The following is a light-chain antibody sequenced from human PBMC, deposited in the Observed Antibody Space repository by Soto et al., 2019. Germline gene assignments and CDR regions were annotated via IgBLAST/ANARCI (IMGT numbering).Light chain of an antibody. Sequence: DVPMTPYPFSLSASVANRVTITCRASQSIRRSLNWYQQKPGKAPNLLIYAASSLQTGVPSRFTGSGSGTDFTLTISNLQPEDFAVYYCQQTYSSPRTFGQGSKVDIK. V-gene: IGKV1-39*01. CDR1: QSIRRS. J-gene: IGKJ1*01. CDR2: AAS. CDR3: QQTYSSPRT.